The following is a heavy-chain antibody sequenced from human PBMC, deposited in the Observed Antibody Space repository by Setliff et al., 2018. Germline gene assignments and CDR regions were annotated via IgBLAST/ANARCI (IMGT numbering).Heavy chain of an antibody. CDR2: ISPYSGNT. Sequence: ASVKVSCKASGYTFTDYGVTWVRQAPGQGLEWVGWISPYSGNTYYAPKFQGRITMTTDTSTTTAYMELKSLQSDDTAIYYCSRLVRFCTKISCQRLLGDDYWGQGALVTVSS. D-gene: IGHD2-2*01. CDR3: SRLVRFCTKISCQRLLGDDY. CDR1: GYTFTDYG. J-gene: IGHJ4*02. V-gene: IGHV1-18*01.